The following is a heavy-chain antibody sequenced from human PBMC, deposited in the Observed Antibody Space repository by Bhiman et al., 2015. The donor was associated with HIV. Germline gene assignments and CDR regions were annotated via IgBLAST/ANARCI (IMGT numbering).Heavy chain of an antibody. CDR2: ISSSGTYI. D-gene: IGHD6-6*01. J-gene: IGHJ6*03. CDR3: ARAKLEIYYYYYYMDV. Sequence: EVQVVESGGGLVKPGGSLRLSCSASGFNFGGFSFNWVRQAPGKGLEWVSSISSSGTYIFYADSVRGRFTISKDNANNLVFLQMDSLRADDTAVYYCARAKLEIYYYYYYMDVWGKGTTVTVSS. CDR1: GFNFGGFS. V-gene: IGHV3-21*04.